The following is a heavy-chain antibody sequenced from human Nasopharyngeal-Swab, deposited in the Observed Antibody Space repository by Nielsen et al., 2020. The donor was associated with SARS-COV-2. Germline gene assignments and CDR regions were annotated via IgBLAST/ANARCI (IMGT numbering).Heavy chain of an antibody. Sequence: GESLKISCAASDFTFSDSAIHWVRQASGEGLEWVARIRSKGNNYATAYSASVKGRFIIFRDDPTNTAYLQMNSLKTEDTAMYYCTRCGGGCYSGRDYWGQVTLVTVSS. V-gene: IGHV3-73*01. CDR1: DFTFSDSA. CDR3: TRCGGGCYSGRDY. J-gene: IGHJ4*02. D-gene: IGHD2-15*01. CDR2: IRSKGNNYAT.